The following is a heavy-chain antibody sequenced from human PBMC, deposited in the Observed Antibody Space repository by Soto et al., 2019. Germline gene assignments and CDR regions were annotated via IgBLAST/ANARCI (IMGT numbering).Heavy chain of an antibody. Sequence: SQTLSLTCAISGDSVSINSAAWNRIRLSPSRGLEWLARTYYRSRWYNDYAVSVRSRITVNPDTSKNQFSLQLTSVTPEDTAVYYCAGTTSHQWYYMDVWGKGTTVTVSS. CDR1: GDSVSINSAA. J-gene: IGHJ6*03. V-gene: IGHV6-1*01. D-gene: IGHD1-7*01. CDR2: TYYRSRWYN. CDR3: AGTTSHQWYYMDV.